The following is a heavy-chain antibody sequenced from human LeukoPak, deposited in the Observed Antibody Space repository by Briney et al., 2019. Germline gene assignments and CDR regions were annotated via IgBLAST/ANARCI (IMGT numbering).Heavy chain of an antibody. J-gene: IGHJ5*02. CDR2: INIGGTNT. Sequence: GGSLRLSCAASGFTFNDYYMSWIRQAPGKGLEWLSYINIGGTNTHYADSVKRRFTIPRDNAKKSLYLEMNNLRAEDTAVYYCATDGAGFDTWGQGVLVTVSS. CDR3: ATDGAGFDT. V-gene: IGHV3-11*01. CDR1: GFTFNDYY.